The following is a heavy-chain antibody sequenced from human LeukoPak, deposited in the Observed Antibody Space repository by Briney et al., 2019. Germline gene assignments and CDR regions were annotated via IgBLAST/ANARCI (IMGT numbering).Heavy chain of an antibody. Sequence: GGSLRLSCAASGFTFSSYGMHWVRQAPGKGLEWVAVISYDGSNKYYADSVKGRFTISRDNSKNTLYLQMNSLRAEDTAVYYCARDQGEWAAAGIGAFDIWGQGTMVTVSS. V-gene: IGHV3-30*03. CDR1: GFTFSSYG. D-gene: IGHD6-13*01. CDR2: ISYDGSNK. CDR3: ARDQGEWAAAGIGAFDI. J-gene: IGHJ3*02.